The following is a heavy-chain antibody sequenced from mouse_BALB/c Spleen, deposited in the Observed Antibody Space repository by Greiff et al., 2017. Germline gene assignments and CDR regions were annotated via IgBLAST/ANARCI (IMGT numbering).Heavy chain of an antibody. D-gene: IGHD2-1*01. CDR2: IYPGDGDT. V-gene: IGHV1-87*01. J-gene: IGHJ3*01. Sequence: VQLQQSGAELARPGASVKLSCKASGYTFTSYWMQWVKQRPGQGLEWIGAIYPGDGDTRYTQKFKGKATLTADKSSSTAYMQLSSLASEDSAVYYCAKRGGSTGFAYWGQGTLVTVSA. CDR3: AKRGGSTGFAY. CDR1: GYTFTSYW.